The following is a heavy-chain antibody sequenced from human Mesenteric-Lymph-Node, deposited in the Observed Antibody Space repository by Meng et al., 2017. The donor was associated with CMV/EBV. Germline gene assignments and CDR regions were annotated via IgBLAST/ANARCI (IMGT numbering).Heavy chain of an antibody. V-gene: IGHV4-34*09. CDR3: ARDRGVVSDAFDI. J-gene: IGHJ3*02. D-gene: IGHD3-3*01. CDR1: GGSFSGYY. CDR2: INNSGST. Sequence: SETLSLTCAVYGGSFSGYYWSWIRQPPGKGLEWIGEINNSGSTNYNPSLKSRATISVDTSKNQLSLKLRSVTAADTAVYYCARDRGVVSDAFDIWGQGTMVTVSS.